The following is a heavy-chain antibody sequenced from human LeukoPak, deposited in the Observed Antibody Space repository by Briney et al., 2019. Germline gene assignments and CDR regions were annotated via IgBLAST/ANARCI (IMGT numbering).Heavy chain of an antibody. V-gene: IGHV3-23*01. CDR2: ISGSGGST. CDR3: AKDPDIVVVPAAPFDY. Sequence: GGSLRLSCAASGFTFSSYAMSWVRQAPGKGLEWVSAISGSGGSTYYADSVKGRFTNSRDNSKNTLYLQMNSLRAEDTAVYYCAKDPDIVVVPAAPFDYWGQGTLVTVSS. CDR1: GFTFSSYA. D-gene: IGHD2-2*01. J-gene: IGHJ4*02.